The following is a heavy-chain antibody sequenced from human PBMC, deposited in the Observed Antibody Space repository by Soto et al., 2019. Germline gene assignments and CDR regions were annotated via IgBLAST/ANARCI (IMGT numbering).Heavy chain of an antibody. Sequence: QVQLVQSGAEVKKPGSSVKVSCKASGGTFSSYAISWVRQAPGQGLEWMGGIIPIFGTANYAQKFQGRVTITTDEPTSTAYMELSSQRSEDTAVYYCASFYGSGSGKYYYGMDVWGQGTTVTVS. J-gene: IGHJ6*02. CDR1: GGTFSSYA. D-gene: IGHD3-10*01. V-gene: IGHV1-69*05. CDR2: IIPIFGTA. CDR3: ASFYGSGSGKYYYGMDV.